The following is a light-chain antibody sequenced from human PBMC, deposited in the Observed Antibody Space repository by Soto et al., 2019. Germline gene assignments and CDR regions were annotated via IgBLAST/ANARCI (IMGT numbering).Light chain of an antibody. CDR2: SDN. CDR1: NSNIGSNS. V-gene: IGLV1-44*01. J-gene: IGLJ2*01. CDR3: ATWDDSLNGQV. Sequence: QSVLTQPPSASGTPGQRVTMSCSGSNSNIGSNSVSWYQQLPGTAPELLIYSDNQRPSGVPDRFSGSKSGTSASLAISGLQSEDEADYYCATWDDSLNGQVFGGGTKVTVL.